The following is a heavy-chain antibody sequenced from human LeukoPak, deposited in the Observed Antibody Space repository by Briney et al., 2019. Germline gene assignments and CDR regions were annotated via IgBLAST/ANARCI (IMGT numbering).Heavy chain of an antibody. Sequence: GGSLRLSCAASGFTFSSYAMHWARQAPGKGLEWVAVISYDGSNKYYADSVKGRFTISRDNAKNSLYLQMNSLRAEDTAVYYCARVDFAYSSSSPLDYWGQGTLVTVSS. V-gene: IGHV3-30-3*01. CDR3: ARVDFAYSSSSPLDY. J-gene: IGHJ4*02. CDR2: ISYDGSNK. CDR1: GFTFSSYA. D-gene: IGHD6-6*01.